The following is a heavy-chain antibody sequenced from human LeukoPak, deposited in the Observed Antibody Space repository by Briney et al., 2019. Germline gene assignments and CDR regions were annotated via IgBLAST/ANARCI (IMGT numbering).Heavy chain of an antibody. J-gene: IGHJ3*02. CDR3: ARDCGSGSAFDI. Sequence: PSETLSLTCAVYGGSFSGYYWSWIRQPPGKGLEWIGEINHSGSTNYNPSLKSRVTISVDTSKNQFSLKLSSVTAADTAVYYCARDCGSGSAFDIWGQGTMVTVSS. D-gene: IGHD3-10*01. CDR2: INHSGST. CDR1: GGSFSGYY. V-gene: IGHV4-34*01.